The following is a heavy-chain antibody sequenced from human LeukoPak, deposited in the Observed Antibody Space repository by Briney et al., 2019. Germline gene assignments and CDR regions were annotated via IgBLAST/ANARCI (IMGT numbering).Heavy chain of an antibody. J-gene: IGHJ4*02. Sequence: GGSLRLSCVGSGFTFIDYWMSWVRQAPGKRLEWVANIKQDGSEKDYVDALKGRFTISRDNAKNSLYLQMNSLRAEDTAVYYCARWLELMRNFDWWGQGTLVTVSS. CDR3: ARWLELMRNFDW. CDR1: GFTFIDYW. CDR2: IKQDGSEK. D-gene: IGHD5-24*01. V-gene: IGHV3-7*01.